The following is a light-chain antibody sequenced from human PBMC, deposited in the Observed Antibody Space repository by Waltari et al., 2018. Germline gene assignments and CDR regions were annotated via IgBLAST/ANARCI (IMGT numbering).Light chain of an antibody. Sequence: QSALAQPASVSGSPGQSITISCTGTSSDVGGYNFVSWYQQHPGKAPKLMIYDVTRWPSGLSNRFSGSKSGNTASLTISGLQAEDEADYYCTSYTSTNTVVFGGGTKVTVL. CDR3: TSYTSTNTVV. V-gene: IGLV2-14*01. CDR2: DVT. CDR1: SSDVGGYNF. J-gene: IGLJ2*01.